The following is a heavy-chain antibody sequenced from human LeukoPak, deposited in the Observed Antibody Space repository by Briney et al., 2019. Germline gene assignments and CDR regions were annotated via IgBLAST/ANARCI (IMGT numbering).Heavy chain of an antibody. CDR2: IYHSGST. Sequence: GTLRLSCAASAFTFSSYGMSWVRQPPGKGLEWIGEIYHSGSTNYNPSLKSRVTISVDKSKNQFSLKLSPVTAADTAVYYCARVLRGGLEYSDYWGQGTLVTVSS. J-gene: IGHJ4*02. V-gene: IGHV4-4*02. CDR3: ARVLRGGLEYSDY. CDR1: AFTFSSYGM.